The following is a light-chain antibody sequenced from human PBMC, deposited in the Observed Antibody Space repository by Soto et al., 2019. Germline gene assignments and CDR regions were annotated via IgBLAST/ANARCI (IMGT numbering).Light chain of an antibody. Sequence: DIQMTQSPSSVSASVGDRVTITCRASQGVSTWLAWYQQKPGKAPNLLIYTASSLQSGVPSRFSGSGSGTDFTLTINGLQPEDFATYYCQHYNSYSEAFGQGTKVDI. CDR1: QGVSTW. V-gene: IGKV1D-16*01. CDR2: TAS. CDR3: QHYNSYSEA. J-gene: IGKJ1*01.